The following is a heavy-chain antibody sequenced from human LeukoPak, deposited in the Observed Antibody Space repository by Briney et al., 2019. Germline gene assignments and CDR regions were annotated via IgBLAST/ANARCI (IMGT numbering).Heavy chain of an antibody. Sequence: GGALRLSCAASGFTFSSYSMNWVRQAPGKGREWLSYISSRSSTIYYADSVKGRFTISRDNAKNSLDLQMNSLRDEDTAVYYCARPYSGSYSAFDYWGQGTLVTVSS. V-gene: IGHV3-48*02. D-gene: IGHD1-26*01. J-gene: IGHJ4*02. CDR1: GFTFSSYS. CDR3: ARPYSGSYSAFDY. CDR2: ISSRSSTI.